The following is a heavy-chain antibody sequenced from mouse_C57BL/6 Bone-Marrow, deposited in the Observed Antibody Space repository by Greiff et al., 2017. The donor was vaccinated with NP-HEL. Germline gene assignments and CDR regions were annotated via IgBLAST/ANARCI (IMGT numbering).Heavy chain of an antibody. D-gene: IGHD2-5*01. Sequence: VQLQESGPGLVQPSQSLSITCTVSGFSFTSYGVHWVRQSPGKGLEWLGVIWSGGSTDYNAAFISRLSNSKDNSKSQVFFKMNSRQADDTAIYYCARKGNYSNLYYAMDYWGQGTSVTVSS. J-gene: IGHJ4*01. CDR1: GFSFTSYG. CDR2: IWSGGST. V-gene: IGHV2-2*01. CDR3: ARKGNYSNLYYAMDY.